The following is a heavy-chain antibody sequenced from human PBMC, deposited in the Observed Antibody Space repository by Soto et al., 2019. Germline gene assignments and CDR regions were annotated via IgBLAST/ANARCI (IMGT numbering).Heavy chain of an antibody. Sequence: ASVKVSCKVSGYSLTELSMHWVRQAPGRGLEWMGGFDPEDGETIYAQRFQGRVTMTEDTSTNTAYMELSSLRSEDTAVYFSATGVQGYSYFHGGGYWRQGNLVTVSS. J-gene: IGHJ4*02. CDR1: GYSLTELS. CDR3: ATGVQGYSYFHGGGY. CDR2: FDPEDGET. V-gene: IGHV1-24*01. D-gene: IGHD3-9*01.